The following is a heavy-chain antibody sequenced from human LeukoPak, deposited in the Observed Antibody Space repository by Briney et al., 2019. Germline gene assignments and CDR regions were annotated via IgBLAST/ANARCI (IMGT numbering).Heavy chain of an antibody. D-gene: IGHD2-15*01. CDR2: IYTSGST. Sequence: SETLSLTCTVSGGSISSYYWSWLRQPAGKGLEWIGRIYTSGSTNYNPSLKSRVTMSVDTSKNQFSLKLSSVTAADTAVYYCAGDGLVVVVAATQLNYFDYWGQGTLVTVSS. CDR3: AGDGLVVVVAATQLNYFDY. CDR1: GGSISSYY. V-gene: IGHV4-4*07. J-gene: IGHJ4*02.